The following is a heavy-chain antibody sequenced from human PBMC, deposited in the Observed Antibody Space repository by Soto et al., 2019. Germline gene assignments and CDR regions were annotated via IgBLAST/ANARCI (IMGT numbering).Heavy chain of an antibody. J-gene: IGHJ4*02. D-gene: IGHD6-13*01. Sequence: EVQLVESGGGVVRPGGSLRLSCAASGFTFDDYGMGWVRQAPGKGLEWVSGISGNGRSTGFAESVKGRFTIPRDSAKSSLYLQMNSLRAEDTAFYYCARYYDSTNWYYFDYWGQGTLVTVSS. CDR2: ISGNGRST. CDR1: GFTFDDYG. V-gene: IGHV3-20*04. CDR3: ARYYDSTNWYYFDY.